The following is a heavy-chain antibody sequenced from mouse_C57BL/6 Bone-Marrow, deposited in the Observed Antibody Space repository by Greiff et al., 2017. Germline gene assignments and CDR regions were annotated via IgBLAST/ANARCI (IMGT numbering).Heavy chain of an antibody. V-gene: IGHV1-59*01. CDR1: GYTFTSYW. CDR3: ARGAPYSRRGFAY. J-gene: IGHJ3*01. Sequence: QVQLQQPGAELVRPGTSVKLSCKASGYTFTSYWMHWVKQRPGQGLEWIGVIDPSDSYTNYNQKFKGKATLTVDTSSSTAYMQLSSLTSEDSAVYYCARGAPYSRRGFAYWGQGTLVTVSA. CDR2: IDPSDSYT.